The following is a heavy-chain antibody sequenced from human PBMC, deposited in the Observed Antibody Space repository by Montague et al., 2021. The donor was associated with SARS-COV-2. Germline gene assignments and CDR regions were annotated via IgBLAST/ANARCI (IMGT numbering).Heavy chain of an antibody. J-gene: IGHJ4*02. Sequence: SETLSLTCTVSGGSISSYYWSWIRQPPGKGLEWIGYIYYSGSTNXNPSLKSQVTILVDMSKNQFSLKLSSVTAADTAVYYCARGMGGSYLYYFDYWGQGTLVTVSS. D-gene: IGHD1-26*01. CDR1: GGSISSYY. V-gene: IGHV4-59*01. CDR2: IYYSGST. CDR3: ARGMGGSYLYYFDY.